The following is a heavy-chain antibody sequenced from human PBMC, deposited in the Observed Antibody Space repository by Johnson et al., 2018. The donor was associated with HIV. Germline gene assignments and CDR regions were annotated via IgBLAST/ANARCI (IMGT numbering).Heavy chain of an antibody. D-gene: IGHD5-24*01. CDR3: ARGCRDGYTCDVFDV. Sequence: VQLVESGGGVVQPGRSLRLSCAASGFNFNHAWMSWVRQAPGKGLEWVSVIYSGGSTYYADSVTGRFTISRDNSKNTLYLQMNSLRAEDTAVYFCARGCRDGYTCDVFDVWGQGTMVTVSS. J-gene: IGHJ3*01. CDR2: IYSGGST. V-gene: IGHV3-66*01. CDR1: GFNFNHAW.